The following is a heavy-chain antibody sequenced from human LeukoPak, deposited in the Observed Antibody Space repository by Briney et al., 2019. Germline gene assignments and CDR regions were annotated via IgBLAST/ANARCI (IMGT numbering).Heavy chain of an antibody. CDR3: ARVLTVGGTMGWYFDY. CDR2: IWYDGSNK. J-gene: IGHJ4*02. Sequence: GGSLRLSCAASGFTFSSYAMYWVRQAPGKGLEWVAVIWYDGSNKYYADSVKGRFTISRDNSKNTLYLQMNSLRAEDTAVYYCARVLTVGGTMGWYFDYWGQGALATASS. V-gene: IGHV3-33*08. D-gene: IGHD6-19*01. CDR1: GFTFSSYA.